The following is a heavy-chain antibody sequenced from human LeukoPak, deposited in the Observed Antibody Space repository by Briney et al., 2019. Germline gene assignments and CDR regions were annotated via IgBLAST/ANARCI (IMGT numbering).Heavy chain of an antibody. Sequence: GASVKVSCKASGYTFTSYGISWVRQAPGQGLEWMGWISAYNGNTNYAQKLQGRVTMTTDTSTSTAYMELRSLRSDDTAVYYCARNAHNWNYFFLGHYYYYMDVWGKGTTVTVSS. J-gene: IGHJ6*03. CDR3: ARNAHNWNYFFLGHYYYYMDV. CDR2: ISAYNGNT. D-gene: IGHD1-7*01. V-gene: IGHV1-18*01. CDR1: GYTFTSYG.